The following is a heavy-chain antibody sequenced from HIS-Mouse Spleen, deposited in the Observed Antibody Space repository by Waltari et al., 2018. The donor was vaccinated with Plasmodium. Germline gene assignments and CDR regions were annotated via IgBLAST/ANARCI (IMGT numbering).Heavy chain of an antibody. CDR2: NSPYNGNT. D-gene: IGHD6-19*01. J-gene: IGHJ3*02. CDR1: GYIFTTYG. Sequence: QVQLVQFGAEVTKPGASVKASCKASGYIFTTYGISWVRQAPGQGLEWMGWNSPYNGNTNFAQKLQSRVTMTTDTSTSTAYMELRSLRSDDAAVYYCARGSAGDAFDIWGQGTMVTVSS. V-gene: IGHV1-18*01. CDR3: ARGSAGDAFDI.